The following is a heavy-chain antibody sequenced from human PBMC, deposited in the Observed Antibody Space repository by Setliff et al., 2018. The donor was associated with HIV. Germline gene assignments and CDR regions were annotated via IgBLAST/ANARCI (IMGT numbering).Heavy chain of an antibody. J-gene: IGHJ6*03. V-gene: IGHV6-1*01. CDR3: ARGGDWDYNYYMDV. CDR2: TYYRSKWSN. D-gene: IGHD3-16*01. Sequence: SQTLSLTCAISGDSVPSNTAAWNWIRQSPSRGLEWLGRTYYRSKWSNDYAVSVKSRITINPDTSKNQFSLQLNSVTPEDTAVYFCARGGDWDYNYYMDVWDKGTTVTVS. CDR1: GDSVPSNTAA.